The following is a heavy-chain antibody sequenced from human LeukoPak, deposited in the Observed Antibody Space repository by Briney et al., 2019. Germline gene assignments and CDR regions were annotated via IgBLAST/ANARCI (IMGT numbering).Heavy chain of an antibody. CDR2: IDPNSGGT. V-gene: IGHV1-2*02. CDR1: GYTFTGYL. D-gene: IGHD1-1*01. Sequence: ASVSVSSKASGYTFTGYLIHWVRQVPGQGLEWMGWIDPNSGGTIYAQKFQGRVTMTRDTSITTVYMELSSLRSDDTAVYYCAREPTPGTYISDYWRQGTLVTVSS. CDR3: AREPTPGTYISDY. J-gene: IGHJ4*02.